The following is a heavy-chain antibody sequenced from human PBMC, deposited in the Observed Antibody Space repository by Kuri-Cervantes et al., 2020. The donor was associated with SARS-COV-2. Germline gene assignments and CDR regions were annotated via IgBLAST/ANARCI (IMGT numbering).Heavy chain of an antibody. Sequence: GESLKISCVASGFTFSDYYFTWIRQAPGKGLEWVSYISTSGGSIFSADSVKGRFTISRDNAKDSVYLQMNSLRVEDTAVYYCAGDIRMGQSLDYWGQGTLVTVSS. D-gene: IGHD2-21*01. V-gene: IGHV3-11*04. CDR3: AGDIRMGQSLDY. CDR1: GFTFSDYY. J-gene: IGHJ4*02. CDR2: ISTSGGSI.